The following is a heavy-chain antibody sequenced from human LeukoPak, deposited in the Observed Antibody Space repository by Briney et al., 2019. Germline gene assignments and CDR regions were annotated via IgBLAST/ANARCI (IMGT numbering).Heavy chain of an antibody. D-gene: IGHD1-26*01. CDR2: INGDESST. J-gene: IGHJ4*02. V-gene: IGHV3-74*01. Sequence: GGSLRLSCAASAFTFNTYWMHSVRQVPGRGLEWVSRINGDESSTNYADSVKGRFTISRDNAKDTLYLHMNSLTAEDTAVYYCARGAKWAYYFDYWGQGTLVTVSS. CDR3: ARGAKWAYYFDY. CDR1: AFTFNTYW.